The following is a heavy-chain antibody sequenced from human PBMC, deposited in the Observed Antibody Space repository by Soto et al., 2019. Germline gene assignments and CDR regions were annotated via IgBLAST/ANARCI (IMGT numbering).Heavy chain of an antibody. CDR1: GFTISSFS. D-gene: IGHD3-10*01. V-gene: IGHV3-48*02. Sequence: GGSLRLSCAASGFTISSFSMSWVRQAPGKGLAWVSYISSSSSTIYYADSVKGRFTISRDNAKNSLYLQMNGLRDEDTAVYYCARDRTYYYGSGSYYNPSFDIWGQGTMVTVSS. J-gene: IGHJ3*02. CDR3: ARDRTYYYGSGSYYNPSFDI. CDR2: ISSSSSTI.